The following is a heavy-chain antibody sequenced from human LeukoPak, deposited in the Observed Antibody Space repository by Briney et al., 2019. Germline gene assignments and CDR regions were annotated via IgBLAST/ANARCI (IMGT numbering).Heavy chain of an antibody. CDR2: ISWNSGSI. D-gene: IGHD1-26*01. CDR1: GFTFNDYA. V-gene: IGHV3-9*01. CDR3: AKVLGGSYWGDAFDI. Sequence: PGGSLRLSCAASGFTFNDYAMHWVRQAPGKGLEWGSGISWNSGSIDYADSVKGRFTISRENAKNSLYLQMNSLKAEDTALYYCAKVLGGSYWGDAFDIWGRETMDSVSS. J-gene: IGHJ3*02.